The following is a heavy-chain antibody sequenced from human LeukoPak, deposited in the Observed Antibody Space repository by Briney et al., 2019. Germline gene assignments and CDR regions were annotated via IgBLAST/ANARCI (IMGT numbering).Heavy chain of an antibody. CDR2: ISACNGNT. Sequence: ASVKVSCKASGYTFTSYGISWVRQAPGQGLEWMGWISACNGNTNYAQKLQGRVTMTTDTSTSTAYMELRSLRSDDTAVYYCAKTMRTTVVQSFVENWGQGTLVIVSS. V-gene: IGHV1-18*01. J-gene: IGHJ4*02. CDR1: GYTFTSYG. CDR3: AKTMRTTVVQSFVEN. D-gene: IGHD4-23*01.